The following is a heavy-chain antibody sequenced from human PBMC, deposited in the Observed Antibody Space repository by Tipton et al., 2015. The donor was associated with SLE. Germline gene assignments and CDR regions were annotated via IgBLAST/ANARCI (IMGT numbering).Heavy chain of an antibody. CDR1: GFFFSAYS. CDR2: MSGDGRYI. CDR3: ARGLSGYSSSWFYYYYGMDV. V-gene: IGHV3-21*03. Sequence: SLRLSCVASGFFFSAYSMNWVRQAPGKGLEWVSCMSGDGRYIYFADSVKGRFTISRDNAKNLLYLEMNSPRVEDTALYYCARGLSGYSSSWFYYYYGMDVWGQGTTVTVSS. J-gene: IGHJ6*02. D-gene: IGHD6-13*01.